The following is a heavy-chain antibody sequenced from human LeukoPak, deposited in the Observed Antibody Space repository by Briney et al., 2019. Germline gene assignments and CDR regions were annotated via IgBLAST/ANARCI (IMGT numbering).Heavy chain of an antibody. Sequence: PGGSLRLSCAASGFTFSSYAMSWVRQAPGKGLEWVSAISGSGGSTYYADSVKGRFTISRDNSKNTLYLQMNSLRAEDTAVYYCANEGYSSSWYNAEGDYWGQGTLVTVSS. J-gene: IGHJ4*02. CDR2: ISGSGGST. D-gene: IGHD6-13*01. CDR1: GFTFSSYA. CDR3: ANEGYSSSWYNAEGDY. V-gene: IGHV3-23*01.